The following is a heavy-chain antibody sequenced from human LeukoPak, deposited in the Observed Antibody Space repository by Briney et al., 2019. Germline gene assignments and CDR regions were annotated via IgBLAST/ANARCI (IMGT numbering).Heavy chain of an antibody. CDR1: GFTFDDYG. CDR3: ARVGLDYYDSSGYYPTDY. D-gene: IGHD3-22*01. CDR2: IYWNGGST. J-gene: IGHJ4*02. V-gene: IGHV3-20*04. Sequence: GGSLRLSCAASGFTFDDYGMSWVRQAPGKGLEWVSGIYWNGGSTGYADSVKGRFTISRDNTKNSLYLQMNSLRAEDTAVYYCARVGLDYYDSSGYYPTDYWGQGTLVTVSS.